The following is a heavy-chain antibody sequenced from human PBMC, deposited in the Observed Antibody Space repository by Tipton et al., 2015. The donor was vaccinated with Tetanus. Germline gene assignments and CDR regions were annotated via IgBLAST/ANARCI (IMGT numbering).Heavy chain of an antibody. V-gene: IGHV4-30-2*01. CDR3: ARGSASAPTPFPLVS. D-gene: IGHD3-3*01. J-gene: IGHJ5*01. Sequence: TLSLTCAVSGGSISSGGYSWSWIRQPPGKGLEWIGYIYHSGSTYYSPSLKSRVTISVDRSKNQFSLKLSSVTAADTAVYYCARGSASAPTPFPLVSW. CDR2: IYHSGST. CDR1: GGSISSGGYS.